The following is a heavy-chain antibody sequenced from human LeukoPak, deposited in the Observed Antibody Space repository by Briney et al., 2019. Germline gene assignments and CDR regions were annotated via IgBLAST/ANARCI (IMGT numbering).Heavy chain of an antibody. J-gene: IGHJ5*02. CDR1: GFTFSSYS. D-gene: IGHD3-10*01. Sequence: GGSLRLSCAASGFTFSSYSMSWVRQAPGKGLEWVSAISGSGGSTYYADSAKGRFTISRDNSKNTLYLQMNSLRAEDTAVYYCAKDGARQSGLLWFGELSSWGQGTLVTVSS. CDR3: AKDGARQSGLLWFGELSS. CDR2: ISGSGGST. V-gene: IGHV3-23*01.